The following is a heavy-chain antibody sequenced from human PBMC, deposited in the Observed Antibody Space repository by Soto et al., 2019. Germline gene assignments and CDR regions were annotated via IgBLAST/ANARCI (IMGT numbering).Heavy chain of an antibody. Sequence: VAVISYDGSNKYYADSVKGRFTISRDNSKNTLYLQMNSLRAEDTAVYYCARDGGGWLQYYFDYRGQGTLVTVSS. V-gene: IGHV3-30-3*01. J-gene: IGHJ4*02. CDR3: ARDGGGWLQYYFDY. CDR2: ISYDGSNK. D-gene: IGHD5-12*01.